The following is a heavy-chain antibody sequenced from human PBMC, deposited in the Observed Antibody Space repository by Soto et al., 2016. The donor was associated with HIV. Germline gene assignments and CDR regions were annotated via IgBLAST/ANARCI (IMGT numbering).Heavy chain of an antibody. CDR1: GYKFTAYY. Sequence: QVQLVQSGAELKKPGASVKVSCKTSGYKFTAYYLHWVRQAPGQGLEWMGVVNPSGGSTTYAQKFQGRVTMTRDTSTSTVDMELSSLRSEDTAVYYCARAASGARWDFDYWGQGTLVTVSS. D-gene: IGHD1-26*01. CDR2: VNPSGGST. CDR3: ARAASGARWDFDY. J-gene: IGHJ4*02. V-gene: IGHV1-46*01.